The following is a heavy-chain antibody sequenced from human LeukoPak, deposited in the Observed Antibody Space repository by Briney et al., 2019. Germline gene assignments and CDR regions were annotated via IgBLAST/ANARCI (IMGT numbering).Heavy chain of an antibody. V-gene: IGHV1-46*01. D-gene: IGHD3-9*01. CDR1: GYTFTSYY. J-gene: IGHJ4*02. CDR2: INPSGGST. CDR3: ARDQGLTGYFDY. Sequence: ASVKVSCKASGYTFTSYYMHWVRQAPGQGLEWMGIINPSGGSTSYAQKFQGRVTMTRDTSTSTVYMELSSLRSEDTAVYYCARDQGLTGYFDYWGQGTLVTASS.